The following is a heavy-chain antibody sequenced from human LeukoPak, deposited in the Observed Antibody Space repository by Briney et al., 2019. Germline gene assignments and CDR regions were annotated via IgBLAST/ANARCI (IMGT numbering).Heavy chain of an antibody. CDR1: GYTFTSYG. J-gene: IGHJ4*02. CDR2: ISAYNGNT. CDR3: ARKIGVGDNPPSFHY. Sequence: ASVNVSCKASGYTFTSYGISWVRQAPGQGLEWMGWISAYNGNTNYAQKLQGRVTMATDTSTSTAYMELRSLRSDDTAVYYCARKIGVGDNPPSFHYWGQGTLVTVSS. V-gene: IGHV1-18*01. D-gene: IGHD5-24*01.